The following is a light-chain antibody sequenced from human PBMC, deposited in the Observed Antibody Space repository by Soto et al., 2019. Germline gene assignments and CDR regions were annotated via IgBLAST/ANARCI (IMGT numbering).Light chain of an antibody. CDR1: SSDVGGYNY. V-gene: IGLV2-14*01. Sequence: QSALTQPASVSGSPGQSITISCTGTSSDVGGYNYVSWYQQHPGKAPKLMIYDVSNRPSGVSNRFSGSKSGNTASLTISGLQSEGESDYYCSSYTSNSTVVFGGGTKLTVL. CDR2: DVS. J-gene: IGLJ2*01. CDR3: SSYTSNSTVV.